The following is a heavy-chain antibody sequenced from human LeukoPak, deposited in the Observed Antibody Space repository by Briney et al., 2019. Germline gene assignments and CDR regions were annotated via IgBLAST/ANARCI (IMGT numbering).Heavy chain of an antibody. CDR1: GGSISSGSYY. CDR3: ARVPGDSSGYFDY. D-gene: IGHD3-22*01. CDR2: IYTSGST. J-gene: IGHJ4*02. Sequence: SETLSLTCTVSGGSISSGSYYWRWIRQPAGKGLEWIGRIYTSGSTNYNPSLKSRVTISVDTSKKQFSLKLSSVTAADTAVYYCARVPGDSSGYFDYWGQGTLATVSS. V-gene: IGHV4-61*02.